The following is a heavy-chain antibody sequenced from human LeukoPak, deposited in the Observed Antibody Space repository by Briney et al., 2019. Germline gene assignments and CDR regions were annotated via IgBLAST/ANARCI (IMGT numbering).Heavy chain of an antibody. CDR1: GFTVSSNY. Sequence: GGSLRLSCAASGFTVSSNYMSWVRQAPGKGLGWVSVIYSGGSTYYSDSVKGRFTISRDNSNNKLYLQMNSLRAEDTAVYYCAKGSSTSCLDYWGQGSLVTVSS. J-gene: IGHJ4*02. CDR3: AKGSSTSCLDY. V-gene: IGHV3-53*01. D-gene: IGHD2-2*01. CDR2: IYSGGST.